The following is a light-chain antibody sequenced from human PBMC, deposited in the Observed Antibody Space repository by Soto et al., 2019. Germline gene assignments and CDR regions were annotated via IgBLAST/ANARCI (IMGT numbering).Light chain of an antibody. J-gene: IGLJ1*01. CDR3: KSYAGSTTYV. V-gene: IGLV2-8*01. Sequence: QSGLTLAPAASGTPEKSVTISCTGTKSDIGVYDFVSWYQHHPGKAPRLIIYEVVQRPSGVPDRFSGSKSGNTASLTVSGLQAADEADYFCKSYAGSTTYVFGSGTKVTVL. CDR2: EVV. CDR1: KSDIGVYDF.